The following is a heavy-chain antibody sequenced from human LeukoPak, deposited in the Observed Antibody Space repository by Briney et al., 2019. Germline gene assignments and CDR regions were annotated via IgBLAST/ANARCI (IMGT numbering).Heavy chain of an antibody. CDR2: IWYDGSNK. CDR3: AKDAAGSSSWANY. D-gene: IGHD6-13*01. V-gene: IGHV3-33*06. CDR1: GLSVNYNY. J-gene: IGHJ4*02. Sequence: GGSLRLSCAASGLSVNYNYMSWVRQAPGKGLEWVAVIWYDGSNKYYADSVKGRFTISRDNSKNTLSLQMNSLRAEDTAVYYCAKDAAGSSSWANYWGQGALVTVSS.